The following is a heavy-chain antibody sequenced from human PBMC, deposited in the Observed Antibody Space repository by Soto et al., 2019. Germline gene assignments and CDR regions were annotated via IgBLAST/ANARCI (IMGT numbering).Heavy chain of an antibody. J-gene: IGHJ3*02. V-gene: IGHV4-31*03. CDR2: LFYSGST. D-gene: IGHD3-10*01. Sequence: QVQLQESGPGLVKPSQTLSLTCTVSGGSISSGGYYWSWIRQHPGKGLEWIGYLFYSGSTYYNPYLKSRVTISVDTSKNQFSLKLSSVTAADTDVYYCARDSTITMVRGVLDAFDIWGQGTMVTVSS. CDR1: GGSISSGGYY. CDR3: ARDSTITMVRGVLDAFDI.